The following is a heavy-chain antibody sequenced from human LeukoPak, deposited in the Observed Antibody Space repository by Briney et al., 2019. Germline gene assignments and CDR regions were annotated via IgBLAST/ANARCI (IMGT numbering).Heavy chain of an antibody. J-gene: IGHJ6*03. Sequence: SETLSLTCAVYGGSFSGYYWGWIRQPPGKGLEWIGSIYHSGSTYYNPSLKSRVTISVDTSKNQFSLKLSSVTAADTAVYYCARVDRNYYYYYMDVWGKGTTVTVSS. CDR2: IYHSGST. CDR3: ARVDRNYYYYYMDV. V-gene: IGHV4-38-2*01. CDR1: GGSFSGYY.